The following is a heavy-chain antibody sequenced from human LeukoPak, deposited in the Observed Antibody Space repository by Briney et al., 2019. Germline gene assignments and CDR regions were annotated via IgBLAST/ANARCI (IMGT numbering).Heavy chain of an antibody. D-gene: IGHD3-10*01. CDR3: ARSPEVWFGARFGMDV. J-gene: IGHJ6*02. CDR2: TFSNHET. V-gene: IGHV2-26*01. Sequence: SGPVLVKPTETLTLTGTVSGFSLSNAKMGGSWIRQPPGKALEGLAHTFSNHETSCTASLNSTLTISKDPSKSQVVLTMTNMDPVDTATYYCARSPEVWFGARFGMDVWGQGTTVTVSS. CDR1: GFSLSNAKMG.